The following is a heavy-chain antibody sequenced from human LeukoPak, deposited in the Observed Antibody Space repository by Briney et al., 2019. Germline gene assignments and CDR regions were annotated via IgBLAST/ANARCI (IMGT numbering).Heavy chain of an antibody. V-gene: IGHV3-23*01. CDR1: GFTFTSYS. D-gene: IGHD5-18*01. J-gene: IGHJ4*02. CDR2: TSDRGDYT. Sequence: PGGSLRLSCAASGFTFTSYSMSWVRQAPGKGLEWVSGTSDRGDYTYYADSVKGRFTISRDNSKNTLYLQMNSLRAEDTAVYHCAREAMYSYGNNFDYWGQGTLVTVSS. CDR3: AREAMYSYGNNFDY.